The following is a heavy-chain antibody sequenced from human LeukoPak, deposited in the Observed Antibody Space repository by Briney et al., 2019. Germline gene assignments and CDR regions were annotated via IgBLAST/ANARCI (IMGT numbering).Heavy chain of an antibody. V-gene: IGHV4-38-2*02. CDR1: GYSISSGYY. CDR3: ARDSALAQAVMFDP. D-gene: IGHD6-19*01. J-gene: IGHJ5*02. CDR2: IDHSGST. Sequence: PSETLSPTCTVSGYSISSGYYWGWIRQPPGKGLEWTGSIDHSGSTYYNPSLKSRITISVDTSKNQFSLKLSSVTAADTAVYYCARDSALAQAVMFDPWGQGTLVTVSS.